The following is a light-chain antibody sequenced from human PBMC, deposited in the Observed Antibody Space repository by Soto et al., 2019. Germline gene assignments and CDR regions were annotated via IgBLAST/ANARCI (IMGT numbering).Light chain of an antibody. CDR3: HQYNNWHPLT. CDR2: GAS. Sequence: EILMTPSPSTLSVSPGERATLSCRASQSVSRKLAWYQQKPGQAPRLLIYGASTRATGIPARFSGSGSGTEFTLTISSLQYEDYAVYYCHQYNNWHPLTFGQGTKVDIK. V-gene: IGKV3-15*01. J-gene: IGKJ1*01. CDR1: QSVSRK.